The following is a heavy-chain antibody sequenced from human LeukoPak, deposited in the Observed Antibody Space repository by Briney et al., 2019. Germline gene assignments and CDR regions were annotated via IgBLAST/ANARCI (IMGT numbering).Heavy chain of an antibody. Sequence: PSETLSLTCTVSGSISTYYWSWIRQPPGKALEWIGYIYYSGGSNYSPSLKSRVTISLDTSKNQFSLKVSSVTAADTAVYYCARDFDWSAGGWFDPWGQGTLVTVSS. J-gene: IGHJ5*02. V-gene: IGHV4-59*01. CDR3: ARDFDWSAGGWFDP. CDR2: IYYSGGS. D-gene: IGHD3-9*01. CDR1: GSISTYY.